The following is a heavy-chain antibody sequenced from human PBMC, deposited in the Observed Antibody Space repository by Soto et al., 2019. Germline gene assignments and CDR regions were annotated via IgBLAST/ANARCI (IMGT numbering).Heavy chain of an antibody. CDR3: AKDRSGYDFWSGYLYFDY. J-gene: IGHJ4*02. Sequence: GGSLRLSCAASGFTFSSYGMHWVRQAPGKGLEWVAVISCDGSNKYYADSVKGRFTISRDNSKNTLYLQMNSLRAEDTAVYYCAKDRSGYDFWSGYLYFDYWGQGTLVTVSS. CDR2: ISCDGSNK. D-gene: IGHD3-3*01. V-gene: IGHV3-30*18. CDR1: GFTFSSYG.